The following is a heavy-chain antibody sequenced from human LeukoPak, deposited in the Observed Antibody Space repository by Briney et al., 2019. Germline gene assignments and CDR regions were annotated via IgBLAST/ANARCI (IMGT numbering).Heavy chain of an antibody. CDR3: AGPYNRYYLDY. J-gene: IGHJ4*02. Sequence: ASVKVSCKASGGTFSSYAISWVRQAPGQGLEWMGGIIPIFGTANYAQKFQGRVTITADESTSTAYMELSSLRSEDTAVYYCAGPYNRYYLDYWGQGTLVTVSS. CDR1: GGTFSSYA. D-gene: IGHD1-1*01. V-gene: IGHV1-69*13. CDR2: IIPIFGTA.